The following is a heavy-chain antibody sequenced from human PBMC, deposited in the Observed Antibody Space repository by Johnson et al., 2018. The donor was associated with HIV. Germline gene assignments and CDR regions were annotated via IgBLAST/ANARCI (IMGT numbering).Heavy chain of an antibody. J-gene: IGHJ3*02. V-gene: IGHV3-30*03. Sequence: QVQLVESGGGVVQPGRSLRLSCAASGFTFTNYGLPWVRQAPGKGPAWVAVISHDGRKEYYSESVGGRFSISRDNAKNTLYLQMHSLRVEDTAVYYCARDGGYSSSWYKYAFDIWGQGTMVTVSS. CDR2: ISHDGRKE. CDR3: ARDGGYSSSWYKYAFDI. CDR1: GFTFTNYG. D-gene: IGHD6-13*01.